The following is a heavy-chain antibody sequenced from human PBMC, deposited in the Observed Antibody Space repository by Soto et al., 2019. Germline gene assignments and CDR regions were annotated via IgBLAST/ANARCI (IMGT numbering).Heavy chain of an antibody. Sequence: PSETLSLTCTVSGGSASSGSYYWSWIRQPPGKGLEWIGYIYYSGSTNYNPSLKSRVTISVDTSKNQFSLKLSSVTAADTAVYYCARESDGGSKDWFDPWGQGTLVTVSS. CDR3: ARESDGGSKDWFDP. CDR2: IYYSGST. CDR1: GGSASSGSYY. D-gene: IGHD2-15*01. V-gene: IGHV4-61*01. J-gene: IGHJ5*02.